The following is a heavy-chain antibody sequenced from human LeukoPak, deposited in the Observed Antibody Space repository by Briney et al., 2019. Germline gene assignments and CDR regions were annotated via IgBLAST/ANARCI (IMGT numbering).Heavy chain of an antibody. D-gene: IGHD4-17*01. V-gene: IGHV3-23*01. CDR3: AKDGPYGDHEIDY. CDR1: GFPFSTYV. J-gene: IGHJ4*02. Sequence: GGSLRLSCAASGFPFSTYVMSWVRQAPGKGLEWVSAISGSGTTTYYADSVKGRFTISRDNSKNTLYLQMNSLRAEDTAVYYCAKDGPYGDHEIDYWGQGTLATVSS. CDR2: ISGSGTTT.